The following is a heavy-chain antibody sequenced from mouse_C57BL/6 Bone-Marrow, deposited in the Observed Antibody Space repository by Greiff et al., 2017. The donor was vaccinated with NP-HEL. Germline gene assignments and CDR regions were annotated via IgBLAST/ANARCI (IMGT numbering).Heavy chain of an antibody. CDR3: ARHEEGLRTGYWYFDV. CDR2: FYPGSGSI. D-gene: IGHD1-1*01. J-gene: IGHJ1*03. CDR1: GYTFTEYT. Sequence: LQESGAELVKPGASVKLSCKASGYTFTEYTIHWVKQRSGQGLEWIGWFYPGSGSIKYNEKFKDKATLTADKSSSTVYMELSRLTSEDSAVYFCARHEEGLRTGYWYFDVWGTGTTVTVSS. V-gene: IGHV1-62-2*01.